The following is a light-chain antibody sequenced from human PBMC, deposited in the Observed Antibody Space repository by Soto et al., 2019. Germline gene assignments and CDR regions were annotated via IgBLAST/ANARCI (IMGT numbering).Light chain of an antibody. V-gene: IGKV3-20*01. CDR3: QHYGSSPLT. Sequence: EIVLTQSPGTLSLSPGERATLSCRASQSVSSNCLAWYQQKPGQAPRLLIFGASSRATGIPDRFTGSGSGTDFTLTISRLEPEDFAVYYCQHYGSSPLTFGGGTKVE. CDR1: QSVSSNC. J-gene: IGKJ4*01. CDR2: GAS.